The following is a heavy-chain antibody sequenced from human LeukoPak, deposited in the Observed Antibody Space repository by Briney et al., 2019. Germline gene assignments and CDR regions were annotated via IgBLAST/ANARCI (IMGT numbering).Heavy chain of an antibody. D-gene: IGHD5-24*01. V-gene: IGHV4-59*08. CDR1: GDSISSYY. J-gene: IGHJ3*02. CDR2: IYYSGGT. CDR3: ARHVTISGPYDASDI. Sequence: SETLSLTCTVSGDSISSYYWSWIRQPPGKGLEWIGYIYYSGGTDYNPSLKSRVTISVDTLKNQFSLKLRSVTAADTAVYYCARHVTISGPYDASDIWGQGTTVTVSP.